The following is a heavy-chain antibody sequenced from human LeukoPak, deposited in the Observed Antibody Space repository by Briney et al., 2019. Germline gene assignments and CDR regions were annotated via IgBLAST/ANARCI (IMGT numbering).Heavy chain of an antibody. D-gene: IGHD2-2*01. CDR3: AKKRAQRWYCSSTSCYGYFDY. V-gene: IGHV3-23*01. CDR1: GFTFTNYA. Sequence: GGSLRLSCAAFGFTFTNYAMSWVRQAPGKGLEWVSSMSGSGGKTYYADSVKGRFTISRDNSKNTLYLQMNSLRADDTAVYYCAKKRAQRWYCSSTSCYGYFDYWGQGTLVTVSS. J-gene: IGHJ4*02. CDR2: MSGSGGKT.